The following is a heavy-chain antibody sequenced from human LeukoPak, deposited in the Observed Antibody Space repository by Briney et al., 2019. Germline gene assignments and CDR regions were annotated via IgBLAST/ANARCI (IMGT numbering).Heavy chain of an antibody. CDR3: TTYSGSTRTEYWLDY. CDR1: GFTFSNAW. D-gene: IGHD2-8*02. V-gene: IGHV3-15*01. J-gene: IGHJ4*02. CDR2: IKTKTDGGTT. Sequence: GGTLRLSCAASGFTFSNAWMSWVRHPPAQGLEWDGNIKTKTDGGTTCYAAPVNGRFTISRDDSTRTLYLQRNNLKTEDTALCYCTTYSGSTRTEYWLDYWGQGALVTVSS.